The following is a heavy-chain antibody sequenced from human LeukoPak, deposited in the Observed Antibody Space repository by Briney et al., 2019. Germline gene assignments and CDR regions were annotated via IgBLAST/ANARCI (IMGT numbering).Heavy chain of an antibody. Sequence: PSETLSLTCTVSGGSFSTYYRSWIRQPPGKGLEWIGYIYYSGSTNYNPSLKSRVTISVDMSKNQFSLKLSSVTAADTAVYYCARAWDYYDSRGFYLRYFDYWGQGTLVTVSS. J-gene: IGHJ4*02. CDR3: ARAWDYYDSRGFYLRYFDY. CDR1: GGSFSTYY. D-gene: IGHD3-22*01. V-gene: IGHV4-59*01. CDR2: IYYSGST.